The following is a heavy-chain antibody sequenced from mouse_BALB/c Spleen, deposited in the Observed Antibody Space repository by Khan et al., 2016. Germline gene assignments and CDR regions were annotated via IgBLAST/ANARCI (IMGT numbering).Heavy chain of an antibody. J-gene: IGHJ3*01. Sequence: IQLVQSGAELVRSGASVKLSCTASGFNIKDYYIQWVKQRPEQGLEWIGWIDPENGDTGYVPKFQGKATMTAATSSNTAYLQLSSLTSEDTAFDCCTFYVNILAWFAYWGQGNLVTVSA. CDR2: IDPENGDT. CDR3: TFYVNILAWFAY. V-gene: IGHV14-4*02. D-gene: IGHD2-10*01. CDR1: GFNIKDYY.